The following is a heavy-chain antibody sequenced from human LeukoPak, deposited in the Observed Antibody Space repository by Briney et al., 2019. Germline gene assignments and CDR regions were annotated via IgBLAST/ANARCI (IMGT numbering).Heavy chain of an antibody. D-gene: IGHD1-26*01. J-gene: IGHJ4*02. Sequence: GGSLRLSCAASGFTFDDYAMHWVRQAPGKGLEWVSLISWDGGSTYYADSVKDRFTISRDNSKTSLYLQMNSLRAEDTALYYCAKETGILGASYFDYWGQGTLVTVSS. CDR1: GFTFDDYA. V-gene: IGHV3-43D*03. CDR3: AKETGILGASYFDY. CDR2: ISWDGGST.